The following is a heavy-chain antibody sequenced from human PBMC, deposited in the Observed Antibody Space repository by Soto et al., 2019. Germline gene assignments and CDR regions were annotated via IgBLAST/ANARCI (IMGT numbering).Heavy chain of an antibody. J-gene: IGHJ4*02. CDR2: IIPILGIA. D-gene: IGHD6-13*01. CDR3: ARDGRYSSSWYYGY. CDR1: GGTFSSYT. Sequence: SVKVSCKASGGTFSSYTISWVRQAPGQGLEWMGRIIPILGIANYAQKFQGRVTITADKSTSTAYMELSSLRSEDTAVYYCARDGRYSSSWYYGYWGQGTLVTVS. V-gene: IGHV1-69*04.